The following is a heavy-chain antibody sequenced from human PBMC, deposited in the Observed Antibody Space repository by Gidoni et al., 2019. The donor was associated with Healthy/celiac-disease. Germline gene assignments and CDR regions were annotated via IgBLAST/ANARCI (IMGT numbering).Heavy chain of an antibody. Sequence: EVQLVESGGGLVQPGGSLRLSCAASGFPFSSYWMSWVRQAPGKGLEWVANIKQDGSEKYYVDSVKGRFTISRDNAKNSLYLQMNSLRAEDTAVYYCAREPQHHRSYFDYWGQGTLVTVSS. CDR2: IKQDGSEK. V-gene: IGHV3-7*01. CDR1: GFPFSSYW. D-gene: IGHD6-13*01. J-gene: IGHJ4*02. CDR3: AREPQHHRSYFDY.